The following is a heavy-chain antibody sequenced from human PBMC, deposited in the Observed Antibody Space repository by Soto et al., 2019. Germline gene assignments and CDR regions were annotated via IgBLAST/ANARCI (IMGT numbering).Heavy chain of an antibody. Sequence: ASVKVSCKASGYTFTSYDINWVRQATGQGLEWMGWMNPNSGNTGYAQKFQGRVTMTRNTSISTAYMELSSLRSEDTAVYYCARDYGDSYYYYYGMDVWGQGTTVTVS. J-gene: IGHJ6*02. CDR3: ARDYGDSYYYYYGMDV. CDR2: MNPNSGNT. D-gene: IGHD4-17*01. CDR1: GYTFTSYD. V-gene: IGHV1-8*01.